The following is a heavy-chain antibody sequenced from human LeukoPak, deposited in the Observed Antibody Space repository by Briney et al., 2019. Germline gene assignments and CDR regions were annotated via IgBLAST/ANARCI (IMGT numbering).Heavy chain of an antibody. V-gene: IGHV5-51*01. D-gene: IGHD6-13*01. CDR2: IYPGDSET. Sequence: GESLKISCKGSGYSFTSYWIGWVRQRPGKGLEWVGIIYPGDSETRYSPSFQGQVIISADKSISTAYLQWSSLKASDTAMYYCARGDSSTWYEHWGQGTLVTVSS. CDR3: ARGDSSTWYEH. CDR1: GYSFTSYW. J-gene: IGHJ5*02.